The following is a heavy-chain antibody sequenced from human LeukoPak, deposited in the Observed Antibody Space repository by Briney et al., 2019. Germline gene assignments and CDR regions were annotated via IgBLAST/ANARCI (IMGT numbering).Heavy chain of an antibody. V-gene: IGHV3-11*01. CDR1: GFTFSDYY. D-gene: IGHD2-8*02. CDR3: ARSYRIAWWAIDI. CDR2: ISSSGSTI. J-gene: IGHJ3*02. Sequence: GGSLRLSCAASGFTFSDYYMSWIRQAPGKGLEWVSYISSSGSTIYYADSVKGRFTISRDNAKNSLYLHINSLRAEDTAVYYCARSYRIAWWAIDIWGQGTMVTVSS.